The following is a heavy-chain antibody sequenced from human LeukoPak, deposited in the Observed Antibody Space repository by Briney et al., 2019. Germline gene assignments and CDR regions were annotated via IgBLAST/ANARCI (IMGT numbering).Heavy chain of an antibody. CDR1: GGTFSSYA. Sequence: SVKVSCKASGGTFSSYAISWVRQAPGQGLEWMGGIIPIFGTANYAQKFQGRVTITADESTSTAYMELSSLRSEDTAVYYCARDGPWGRPDTGYYFDYWGQGTLVTVSS. D-gene: IGHD7-27*01. CDR2: IIPIFGTA. V-gene: IGHV1-69*13. J-gene: IGHJ4*02. CDR3: ARDGPWGRPDTGYYFDY.